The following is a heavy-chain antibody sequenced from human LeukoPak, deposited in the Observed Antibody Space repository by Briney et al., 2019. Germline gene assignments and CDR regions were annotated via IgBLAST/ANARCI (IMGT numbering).Heavy chain of an antibody. CDR3: ARVGSGWYVDYYYYYMDA. J-gene: IGHJ6*03. Sequence: TSETLSLTCTVSGGSISSYYWSWIRQPPGKGLEWIGYIYYSGSTNYNPSLKSRVTISVDTSKNQFSLKLSSVTAADTAVYYCARVGSGWYVDYYYYYMDAWGKGTTVTVSS. D-gene: IGHD6-19*01. V-gene: IGHV4-59*01. CDR2: IYYSGST. CDR1: GGSISSYY.